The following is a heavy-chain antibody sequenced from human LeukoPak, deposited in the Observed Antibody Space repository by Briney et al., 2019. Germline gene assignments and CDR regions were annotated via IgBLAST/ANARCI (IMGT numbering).Heavy chain of an antibody. CDR3: ARIGSTGTYNRDFQY. D-gene: IGHD1-26*01. V-gene: IGHV3-48*03. J-gene: IGHJ1*01. Sequence: GGSLRLSCGGSGFIFRDFDMTWVRQTAGRGLEWLSYIGESGSPVFYADSVKGRFSVSRDNAKKSLFLQMNGLRVEDTGIYYCARIGSTGTYNRDFQYWGPGTLVVVSS. CDR2: IGESGSPV. CDR1: GFIFRDFD.